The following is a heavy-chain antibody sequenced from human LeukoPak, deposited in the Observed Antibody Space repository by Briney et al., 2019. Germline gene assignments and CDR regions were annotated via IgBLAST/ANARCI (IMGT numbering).Heavy chain of an antibody. Sequence: PGRSLRLSCAASGFTFSSYGMHWVRQAPGKGLEWVAVIWYDGSNKYYADSVKGRFTISRDNSRNTVYLQMNSLRAEDTAVYYCATVGTTVPHDNWGQGTLVTVSS. CDR2: IWYDGSNK. J-gene: IGHJ4*02. CDR3: ATVGTTVPHDN. CDR1: GFTFSSYG. V-gene: IGHV3-33*01. D-gene: IGHD4-17*01.